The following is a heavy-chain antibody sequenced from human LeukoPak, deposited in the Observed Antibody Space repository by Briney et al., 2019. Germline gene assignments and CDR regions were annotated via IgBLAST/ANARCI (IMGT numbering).Heavy chain of an antibody. D-gene: IGHD6-19*01. CDR2: IKKDGSGK. Sequence: GGSLRLSCAASGFTFSSYWMSWVRQAPGKGLEWVANIKKDGSGKYYVDSVKGRFTISRDNVNNSLYLQMNSLRAEDTAVYYCAWGGGWYPDYWGQGTLVTVSS. CDR1: GFTFSSYW. J-gene: IGHJ4*02. CDR3: AWGGGWYPDY. V-gene: IGHV3-7*03.